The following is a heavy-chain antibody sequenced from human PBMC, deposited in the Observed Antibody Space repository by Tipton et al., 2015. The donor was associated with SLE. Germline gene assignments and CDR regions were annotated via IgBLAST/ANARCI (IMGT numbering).Heavy chain of an antibody. CDR1: GYTFTGYY. Sequence: QVQLVQSGAEVKKPGASVKVSCKASGYTFTGYYMHWVRQAPGQGLEWMGRINPNSGGTNYAQKFQGRVTMTRDTSISTAYMELSRLRSDDTAVYYCARENSYGSLYYYYGMDVWGQGTTVTVSS. CDR3: ARENSYGSLYYYYGMDV. V-gene: IGHV1-2*06. D-gene: IGHD5-18*01. CDR2: INPNSGGT. J-gene: IGHJ6*02.